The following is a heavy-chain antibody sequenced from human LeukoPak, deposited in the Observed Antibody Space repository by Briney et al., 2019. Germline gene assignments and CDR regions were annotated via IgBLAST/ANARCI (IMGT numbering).Heavy chain of an antibody. V-gene: IGHV4-38-2*02. D-gene: IGHD3-10*01. CDR2: IYYSGST. J-gene: IGHJ6*03. Sequence: SETLSLTCTVSGYSISSGYYWGWIRQPPGKGLEWIGSIYYSGSTYYNPSLKSRVTISVDTSKNQFSLKLSSVTAADTAVYYCARGSSGRYYYYYYYMDVWGKGTTVTISS. CDR3: ARGSSGRYYYYYYYMDV. CDR1: GYSISSGYY.